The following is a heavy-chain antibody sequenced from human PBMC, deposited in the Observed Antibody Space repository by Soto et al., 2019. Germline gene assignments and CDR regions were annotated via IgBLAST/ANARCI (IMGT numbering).Heavy chain of an antibody. CDR3: VRTYYDFWSGYPAVFDY. J-gene: IGHJ4*02. V-gene: IGHV3-23*01. CDR1: GFTFSSYA. Sequence: GGSLRLSCAASGFTFSSYAMSWVRQAPGKGLKWVSAISGSGGSTYYADSVKGRFTISRDNSKNTLYLQMNSLRAEDTAVYYCVRTYYDFWSGYPAVFDYWGQGTLVTVSS. CDR2: ISGSGGST. D-gene: IGHD3-3*01.